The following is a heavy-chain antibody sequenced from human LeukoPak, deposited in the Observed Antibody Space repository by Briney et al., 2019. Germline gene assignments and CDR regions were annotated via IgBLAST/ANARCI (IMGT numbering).Heavy chain of an antibody. J-gene: IGHJ4*02. V-gene: IGHV4-38-2*01. D-gene: IGHD3-9*01. CDR1: GYSISSGYY. Sequence: SETLSLTCAVSGYSISSGYYWGWIRQPPGKGLEWIGSIYHSGSTYYNPSLKSRVTISVDTSKNQFSLKLSSVTAADTAVYYCARSRSFYDILTGYYSYPIDYWGQGTLVTVSS. CDR2: IYHSGST. CDR3: ARSRSFYDILTGYYSYPIDY.